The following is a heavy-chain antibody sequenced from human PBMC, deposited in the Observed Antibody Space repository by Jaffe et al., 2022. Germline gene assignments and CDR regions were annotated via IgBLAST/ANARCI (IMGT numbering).Heavy chain of an antibody. J-gene: IGHJ4*02. Sequence: EVQLLESGGGLVQPGGSLRLSCAASGFTFSSYAMSWVRQAPGKGLEWVSAISGSGGSTYYADSVKGRFTISRDNSKNTLYLQMNSLRAEDTAVYYCAKDDRIRITIFGVVGVLECWGQGTLVTVSS. CDR2: ISGSGGST. D-gene: IGHD3-3*01. V-gene: IGHV3-23*01. CDR3: AKDDRIRITIFGVVGVLEC. CDR1: GFTFSSYA.